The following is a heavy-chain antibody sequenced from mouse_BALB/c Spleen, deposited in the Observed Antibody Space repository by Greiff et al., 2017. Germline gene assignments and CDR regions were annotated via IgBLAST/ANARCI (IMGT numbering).Heavy chain of an antibody. CDR2: IDPFNGGT. V-gene: IGHV1S135*01. Sequence: EVKLLESGPELMKPGASVKISCKASGYSFTSYYMHWVKQSHGKSLEWIGYIDPFNGGTSYNQKFKGKATLTVDKSSSTAYMHLSSLTSEDSAVYYCARGGLRYYYAMDYWGQGTSVTVSS. J-gene: IGHJ4*01. D-gene: IGHD2-4*01. CDR3: ARGGLRYYYAMDY. CDR1: GYSFTSYY.